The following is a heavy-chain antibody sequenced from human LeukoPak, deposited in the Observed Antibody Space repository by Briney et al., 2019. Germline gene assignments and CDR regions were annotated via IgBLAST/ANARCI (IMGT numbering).Heavy chain of an antibody. Sequence: GASVKVSCKASGYTFTSYYMHWVRQAPGQGLEWMGIINPSGGSTSYAQKFQGRVTMTRDTSTSTAYMELSSLRSEDTAVYYCARTDIVARRAYYLDYWGQGTLVTVSS. CDR1: GYTFTSYY. J-gene: IGHJ4*02. CDR2: INPSGGST. CDR3: ARTDIVARRAYYLDY. V-gene: IGHV1-46*01. D-gene: IGHD5-12*01.